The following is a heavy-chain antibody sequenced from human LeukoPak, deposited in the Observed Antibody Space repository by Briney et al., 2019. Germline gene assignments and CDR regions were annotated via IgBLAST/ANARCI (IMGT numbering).Heavy chain of an antibody. CDR1: GFTFSTSA. J-gene: IGHJ4*02. CDR2: ISGSGGSI. V-gene: IGHV3-23*01. CDR3: ARKGYYYGSGSLDY. Sequence: PGGSLRLSCAASGFTFSTSAMSWVRQAPGKGLEWVSAISGSGGSIYYADSVKGRFTISRDNSKNTLYLQMNSLRAEDTAVYYCARKGYYYGSGSLDYWGQGTLVTVSS. D-gene: IGHD3-10*01.